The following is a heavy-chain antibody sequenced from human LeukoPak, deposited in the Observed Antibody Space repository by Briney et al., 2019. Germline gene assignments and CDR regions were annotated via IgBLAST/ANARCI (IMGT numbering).Heavy chain of an antibody. J-gene: IGHJ4*02. V-gene: IGHV3-48*01. CDR1: GFTLRTHS. D-gene: IGHD4-17*01. Sequence: GGSLRLSCAFYGFTLRTHSVNWIRQAPGKGPEWVSYIRTISGTISYADSVKGRFTISSDIGKNSVYLQMNSLRAEDTAVYYCARDQDYAFDYWGQGTLVTVSS. CDR3: ARDQDYAFDY. CDR2: IRTISGTI.